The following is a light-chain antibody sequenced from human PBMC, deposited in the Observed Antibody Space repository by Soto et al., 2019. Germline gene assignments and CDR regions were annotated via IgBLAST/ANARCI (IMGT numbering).Light chain of an antibody. CDR1: SSNVGGYSY. CDR2: DVS. CDR3: ASYKTSSTYV. Sequence: QSALTQPASVSGSPGQSIAISSTGTSSNVGGYSYVSWYQQQPGKAPKLVISDVSNRPSGVSDRFSGSKSGNTASLTISGLQTEDEADYYCASYKTSSTYVFGTGTKVTVL. J-gene: IGLJ1*01. V-gene: IGLV2-14*01.